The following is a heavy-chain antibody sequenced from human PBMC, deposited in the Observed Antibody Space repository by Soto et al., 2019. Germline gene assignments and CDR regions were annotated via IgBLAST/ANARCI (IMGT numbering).Heavy chain of an antibody. CDR2: IYYSGST. D-gene: IGHD3-3*01. Sequence: PSETLSLTCTVSGGSVSSGSYYWSWIRQPPGKGLEWIGYIYYSGSTNYNPSLKSRVTISVDTSKNQFSLKLSSVTAADTAVYYCARDRSVESGYYLNGMDVGGQGTTVTVSS. V-gene: IGHV4-61*01. CDR1: GGSVSSGSYY. CDR3: ARDRSVESGYYLNGMDV. J-gene: IGHJ6*02.